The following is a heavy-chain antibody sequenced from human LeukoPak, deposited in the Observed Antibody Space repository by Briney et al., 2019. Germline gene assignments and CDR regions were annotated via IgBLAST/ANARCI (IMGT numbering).Heavy chain of an antibody. V-gene: IGHV1-18*01. CDR1: GYTFTSYG. J-gene: IGHJ4*02. CDR3: ARVWLGGDFDY. D-gene: IGHD3-16*01. Sequence: GASVKVSCKASGYTFTSYGISWVRQAPGQGLEWVGWISAYNGNANYAQKLQGRVTMTTDTSTSTAYMELRSLRSDDTAVYYCARVWLGGDFDYWGQGTLVTVSS. CDR2: ISAYNGNA.